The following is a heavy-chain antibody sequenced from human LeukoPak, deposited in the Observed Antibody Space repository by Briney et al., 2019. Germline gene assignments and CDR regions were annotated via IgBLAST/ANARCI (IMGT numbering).Heavy chain of an antibody. CDR1: GFTFSSYA. D-gene: IGHD3-16*02. V-gene: IGHV3-64*01. J-gene: IGHJ4*02. Sequence: GGSLRLSCAASGFTFSSYAMHWVRQAPGKGLEYVSAISSNGGSTYYANSVKGRFTISRDNSKNTLYLQMGSLRAEDMAVYYCASLEGDYVWGSYHYWGQGTLVTVSS. CDR2: ISSNGGST. CDR3: ASLEGDYVWGSYHY.